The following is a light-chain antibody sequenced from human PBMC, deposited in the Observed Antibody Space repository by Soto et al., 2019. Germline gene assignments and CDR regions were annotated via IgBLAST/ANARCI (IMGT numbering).Light chain of an antibody. CDR1: QSVSSSS. CDR3: QQYGSSGT. V-gene: IGKV3-20*01. CDR2: GAS. J-gene: IGKJ1*01. Sequence: PGERAPLSCRASQSVSSSSLAWYQQKPGQAPRLFIYGASNRATGIPDRFSGSGSGTDFTLTISRLEPEDFAVYYCQQYGSSGTFGQGTKVDIK.